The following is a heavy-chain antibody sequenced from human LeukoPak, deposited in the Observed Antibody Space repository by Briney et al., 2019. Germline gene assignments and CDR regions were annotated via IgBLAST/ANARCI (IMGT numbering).Heavy chain of an antibody. V-gene: IGHV1-2*02. J-gene: IGHJ3*02. CDR1: GYTFTGYY. CDR2: IDPDTGGT. D-gene: IGHD3-10*01. Sequence: ASVKVSCRASGYTFTGYYMHWLRQAPGQGLEWVGWIDPDTGGTHYAQKFQGRISMTRDTSISTAYMELSRLTSYDTAVYYCARDPPIGGADVFDIWGQGTMVTVSS. CDR3: ARDPPIGGADVFDI.